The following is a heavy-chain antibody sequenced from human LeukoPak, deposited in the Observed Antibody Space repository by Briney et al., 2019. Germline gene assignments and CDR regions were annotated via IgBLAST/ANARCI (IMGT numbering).Heavy chain of an antibody. Sequence: GGSLRLSCAASGFTFSSYWMSWVRQAPGKGLEWVANIKQDGSEKYYVDSVKGRPTISRDNAKNSLYLQMNSLRAEDTAVYYCARDSDYGDYFFDYWGQGTLVTVSS. CDR3: ARDSDYGDYFFDY. CDR2: IKQDGSEK. V-gene: IGHV3-7*01. D-gene: IGHD4-17*01. J-gene: IGHJ4*02. CDR1: GFTFSSYW.